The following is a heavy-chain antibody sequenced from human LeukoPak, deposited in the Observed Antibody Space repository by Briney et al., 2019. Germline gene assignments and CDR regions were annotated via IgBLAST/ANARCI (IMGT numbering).Heavy chain of an antibody. J-gene: IGHJ6*02. Sequence: PSETLSLTCTVSGGSISSYYWSWIRQPPGKGLEWSGYIYYSGSTNYNPSLKSRVTISVDTSKNQFSLKLSSVTAADTAVYYCARDSGGSMHYYYYGMDVWGQGTTVTVSS. D-gene: IGHD2-15*01. CDR2: IYYSGST. CDR3: ARDSGGSMHYYYYGMDV. V-gene: IGHV4-59*01. CDR1: GGSISSYY.